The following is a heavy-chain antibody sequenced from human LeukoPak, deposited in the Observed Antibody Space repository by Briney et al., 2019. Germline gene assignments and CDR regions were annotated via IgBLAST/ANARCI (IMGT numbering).Heavy chain of an antibody. J-gene: IGHJ4*02. V-gene: IGHV3-30*18. Sequence: PGRSLRLSCAASGFTFSSYGMHWVRQAPGKGLEWVAVISYDGSNKYYADSVKGRFTISRDNSKNTLYLQMNSLRAEDTAVYYCAKDRWFGELLSPPDYWGQGTLVTVSS. D-gene: IGHD3-10*01. CDR2: ISYDGSNK. CDR3: AKDRWFGELLSPPDY. CDR1: GFTFSSYG.